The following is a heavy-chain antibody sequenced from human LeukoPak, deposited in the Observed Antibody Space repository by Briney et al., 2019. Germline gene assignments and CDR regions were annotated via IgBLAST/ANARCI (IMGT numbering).Heavy chain of an antibody. Sequence: PSQTLSLTCTVSGGSISSGDYYWSWIRQPPGKGLEWIGYIYYSGSTNYNPSLKSRVTISVDTSKNQFSLKLSSVTAADTAVYYCAGYDILTGYFDYWGQGTLVTVSS. CDR3: AGYDILTGYFDY. V-gene: IGHV4-30-4*01. J-gene: IGHJ4*02. D-gene: IGHD3-9*01. CDR2: IYYSGST. CDR1: GGSISSGDYY.